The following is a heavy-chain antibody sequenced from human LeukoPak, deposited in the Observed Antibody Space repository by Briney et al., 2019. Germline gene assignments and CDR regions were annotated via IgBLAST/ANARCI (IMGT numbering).Heavy chain of an antibody. CDR1: GFTFSSYA. V-gene: IGHV3-23*01. Sequence: GGSLRLSCAASGFTFSSYAMSWVRQAPGKGLEWVSAISGSGGSTYYADSVKGRFTISRDNSKNTLYLQMNSLRAEDTAVYYCAKCLPAANYYDSSGYYYDGPFDYWGQGTLVTVSS. J-gene: IGHJ4*02. D-gene: IGHD3-22*01. CDR3: AKCLPAANYYDSSGYYYDGPFDY. CDR2: ISGSGGST.